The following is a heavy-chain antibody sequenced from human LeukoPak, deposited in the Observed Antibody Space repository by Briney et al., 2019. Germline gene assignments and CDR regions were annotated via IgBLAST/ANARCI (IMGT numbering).Heavy chain of an antibody. CDR1: VFIFSCYA. CDR3: VKILASGRYDLEV. CDR2: ITSDGGRT. D-gene: IGHD6-19*01. Sequence: GGSLRLSCSASVFIFSCYAIRWRRQAPGKGLKFVSSITSDGGRTHYADSVKGRFTISRDNSMNTVHLQMSSLRAEDTALYYCVKILASGRYDLEVWGQGTLVTVSS. V-gene: IGHV3-64D*09. J-gene: IGHJ4*02.